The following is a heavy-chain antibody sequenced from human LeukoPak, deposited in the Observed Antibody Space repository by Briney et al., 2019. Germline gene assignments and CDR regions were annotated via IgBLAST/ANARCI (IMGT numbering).Heavy chain of an antibody. J-gene: IGHJ6*02. CDR1: GYTFTSYG. CDR3: ARDRYSSGWTSYYGMDV. CDR2: ISAYNGNT. D-gene: IGHD6-19*01. Sequence: ASVKVSCKAAGYTFTSYGISWVRQAHGQGLEWMGWISAYNGNTNYAQKLQGRVTMTTDTSTSTAYMELRSLRSDDTAVYYCARDRYSSGWTSYYGMDVCGQGTTVTVSS. V-gene: IGHV1-18*01.